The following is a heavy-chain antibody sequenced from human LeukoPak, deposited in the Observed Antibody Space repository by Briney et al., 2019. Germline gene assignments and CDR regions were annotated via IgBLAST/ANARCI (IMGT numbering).Heavy chain of an antibody. CDR2: VYHSGST. CDR3: ARVKSSGIAFDI. V-gene: IGHV4-4*02. Sequence: PSGTLSLTCAVSGGSISSSYWWSWVRQPPGKGLEWIGEVYHSGSTNYYPSLKSRVTISIEKSKNQFSLKLSSVTAADTAVYYCARVKSSGIAFDIWGQGTMVTVSS. CDR1: GGSISSSYW. D-gene: IGHD3-22*01. J-gene: IGHJ3*02.